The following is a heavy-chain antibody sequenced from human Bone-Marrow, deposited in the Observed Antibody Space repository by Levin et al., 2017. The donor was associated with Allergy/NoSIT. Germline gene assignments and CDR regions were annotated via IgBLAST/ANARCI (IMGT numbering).Heavy chain of an antibody. J-gene: IGHJ4*02. Sequence: GASVKVSCAASGFTFSNYAMSWVRQAPGKGLEWVSAISGRSENTYYAGSVKGRFTVSRDDSKNTLSLQMNNLRAEDTAVYYCATVSPTTVGLADYWGQGTLVTVSS. CDR3: ATVSPTTVGLADY. V-gene: IGHV3-23*01. CDR1: GFTFSNYA. CDR2: ISGRSENT. D-gene: IGHD4-23*01.